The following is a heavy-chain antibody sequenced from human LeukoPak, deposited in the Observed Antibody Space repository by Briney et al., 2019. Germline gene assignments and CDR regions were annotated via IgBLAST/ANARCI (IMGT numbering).Heavy chain of an antibody. Sequence: ASVKVSCKASGYTFTSYDINWVRQATGQGLEWMGWMNPNSGNTGYAQKFQGRVTMTRNTSISTAYMEMSSLRSEDTAVYYCARSHSSGSSLIYYYYGMDVWGQGTTVTVSS. CDR2: MNPNSGNT. J-gene: IGHJ6*02. V-gene: IGHV1-8*01. CDR1: GYTFTSYD. CDR3: ARSHSSGSSLIYYYYGMDV. D-gene: IGHD3-22*01.